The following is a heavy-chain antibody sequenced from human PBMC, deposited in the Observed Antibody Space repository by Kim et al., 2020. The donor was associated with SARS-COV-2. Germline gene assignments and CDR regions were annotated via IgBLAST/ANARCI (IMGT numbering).Heavy chain of an antibody. CDR1: GYTLTELS. D-gene: IGHD5-12*01. J-gene: IGHJ6*02. Sequence: ASVKVSCKVSGYTLTELSMHWVRQAPGKGLEWMGGFDPEDGETIYAQKFQGRVTMTEDTSTDTAYMELSSLRSEDTAVYYCATAGWLRSDYYYYGMDVWGQGTTVTVSS. V-gene: IGHV1-24*01. CDR2: FDPEDGET. CDR3: ATAGWLRSDYYYYGMDV.